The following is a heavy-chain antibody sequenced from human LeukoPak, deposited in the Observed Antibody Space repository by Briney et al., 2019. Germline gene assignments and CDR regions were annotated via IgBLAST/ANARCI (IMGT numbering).Heavy chain of an antibody. CDR2: IIPIFGTA. CDR1: GGTFSSYA. D-gene: IGHD6-13*01. Sequence: SVKVSCKASGGTFSSYAISWVRQAPGQGLEWMGRIIPIFGTANYAQKFQGRVTITTDESTSTAYMELSSLRSEDTAVYYCASERGAIAAAGRNWGQGTLVTVSS. V-gene: IGHV1-69*05. J-gene: IGHJ4*02. CDR3: ASERGAIAAAGRN.